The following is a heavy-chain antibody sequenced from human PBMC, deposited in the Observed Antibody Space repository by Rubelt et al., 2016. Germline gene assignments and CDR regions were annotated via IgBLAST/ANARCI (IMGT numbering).Heavy chain of an antibody. CDR1: GGSINSNDYY. J-gene: IGHJ4*02. V-gene: IGHV4-39*07. CDR2: IHYSGST. Sequence: QLQLQESGPGLVKPSETLSLTCSVSGGSINSNDYYWGWIRQPPGKGLEWIGTIHYSGSTYYNPSLKSRVTISVDTSKDQFSLKLSSVTAADTAVYYCARAYSSGWYYFDYWGQGTLVTVSS. D-gene: IGHD6-19*01. CDR3: ARAYSSGWYYFDY.